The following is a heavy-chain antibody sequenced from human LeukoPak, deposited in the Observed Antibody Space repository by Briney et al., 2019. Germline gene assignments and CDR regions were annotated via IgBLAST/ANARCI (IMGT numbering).Heavy chain of an antibody. J-gene: IGHJ2*01. D-gene: IGHD2-8*01. V-gene: IGHV4-34*01. CDR1: GVSFSGYY. CDR2: INHSGST. CDR3: ARAGTNGDYWYFDL. Sequence: SETLSLTCAVYGVSFSGYYWSWIRQPPGKGLEWLGEINHSGSTNYNPSRKSRVTISVDTSKNQFSLKLSSVTAADTAVYYCARAGTNGDYWYFDLWGRGTLVTVSS.